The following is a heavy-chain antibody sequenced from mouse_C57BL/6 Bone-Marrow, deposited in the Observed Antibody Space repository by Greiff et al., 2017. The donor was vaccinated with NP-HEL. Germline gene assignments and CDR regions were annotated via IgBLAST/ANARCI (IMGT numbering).Heavy chain of an antibody. V-gene: IGHV1-81*01. CDR2: IYPRSGNT. Sequence: VQLQQSGAELARPGASVKLSCKASGYTFTSYGISWVKQSTGQGLEWIGEIYPRSGNTYYNEKFKGKATLTADKSSSTAYMELRSLTSEDSAVYFCARELRSFWYFDVWGTGTTVTVSS. CDR3: ARELRSFWYFDV. D-gene: IGHD1-1*01. CDR1: GYTFTSYG. J-gene: IGHJ1*03.